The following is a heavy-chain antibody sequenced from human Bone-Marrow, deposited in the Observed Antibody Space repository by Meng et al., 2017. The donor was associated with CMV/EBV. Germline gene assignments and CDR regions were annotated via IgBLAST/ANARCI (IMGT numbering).Heavy chain of an antibody. CDR3: ARAGVAAAGVFGFDY. CDR2: ISSSGSTI. D-gene: IGHD6-13*01. J-gene: IGHJ4*02. V-gene: IGHV3-11*01. CDR1: GFTFSDYY. Sequence: GESLKISCAASGFTFSDYYMSWIRQAPGKGLEWVSYISSSGSTIYYADSVKGRFTISRDNAKNSLYLQMNSLRAEDTAVYYCARAGVAAAGVFGFDYWGQGTLVTVSS.